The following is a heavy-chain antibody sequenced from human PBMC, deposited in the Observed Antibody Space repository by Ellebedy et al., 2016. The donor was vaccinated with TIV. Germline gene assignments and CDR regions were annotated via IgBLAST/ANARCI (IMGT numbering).Heavy chain of an antibody. J-gene: IGHJ4*02. CDR1: GFSLSNSF. CDR2: LTADGRST. D-gene: IGHD2-15*01. Sequence: GESLKISCAASGFSLSNSFMSWIRQAPGKGLEWVSTLTADGRSTYFADSVKGRFTISRDNSKNTVYLQMNSLRSEDTAVYYCAKGGGSCCFEVWGQGTLVTVSS. V-gene: IGHV3-23*01. CDR3: AKGGGSCCFEV.